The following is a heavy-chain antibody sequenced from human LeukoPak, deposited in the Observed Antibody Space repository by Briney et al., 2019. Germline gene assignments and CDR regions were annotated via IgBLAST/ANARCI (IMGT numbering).Heavy chain of an antibody. CDR2: ISGSGGST. D-gene: IGHD1-26*01. Sequence: GGSLRPSCAASGFTFSSYGMSWVRQAPGKGLEWVSAISGSGGSTYYADSVKGRFTISRDNSKNTLYLQMNSLRAEDTAVYYCAKGEYSGSYLGEDYFDYWGQGTLVTVSS. V-gene: IGHV3-23*01. CDR3: AKGEYSGSYLGEDYFDY. CDR1: GFTFSSYG. J-gene: IGHJ4*02.